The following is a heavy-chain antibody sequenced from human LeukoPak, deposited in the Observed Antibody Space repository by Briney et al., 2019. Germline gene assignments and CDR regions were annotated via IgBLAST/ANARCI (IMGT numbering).Heavy chain of an antibody. CDR3: ARTYYYYMDV. CDR2: ISWNSGSI. J-gene: IGHJ6*03. CDR1: GFTFDDYA. Sequence: PGGSLRLSCAASGFTFDDYAMHWVRQAPGKGLEWVSGISWNSGSIGYADSVKGRFTISRDNAKNSLYLQMNSLRAEDTAVYYCARTYYYYMDVWGKGTTVTISS. V-gene: IGHV3-9*01.